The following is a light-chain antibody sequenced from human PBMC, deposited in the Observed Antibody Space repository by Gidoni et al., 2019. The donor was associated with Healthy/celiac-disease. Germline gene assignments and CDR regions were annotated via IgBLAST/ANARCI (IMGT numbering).Light chain of an antibody. CDR1: QGISSY. V-gene: IGKV1-8*01. CDR3: QQYYSYIT. CDR2: AAS. Sequence: AIRMTQSPSSFSASTGDRVTITCRASQGISSYLAWYQQKPGKAPKLLIYAASTLQSGVPSRCSGSGSRTDFTLTISCLQSEDFATYYCQQYYSYITFGQGTRLEIK. J-gene: IGKJ5*01.